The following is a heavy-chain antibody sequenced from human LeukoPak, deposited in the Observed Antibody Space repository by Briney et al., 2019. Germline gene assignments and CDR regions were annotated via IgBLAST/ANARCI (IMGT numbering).Heavy chain of an antibody. CDR1: GYTFTGYY. Sequence: GASVKVSCKASGYTFTGYYMHWVRQAPGQGLEWMGRINPNSGGTNYAQKFQGRVTMTRDTSISTAYMELSRLRSDDTAVYYCARGNRAPAYDFWGGYLTYYYMDVWGKGTTVTVSS. V-gene: IGHV1-2*06. CDR2: INPNSGGT. J-gene: IGHJ6*03. CDR3: ARGNRAPAYDFWGGYLTYYYMDV. D-gene: IGHD3-3*01.